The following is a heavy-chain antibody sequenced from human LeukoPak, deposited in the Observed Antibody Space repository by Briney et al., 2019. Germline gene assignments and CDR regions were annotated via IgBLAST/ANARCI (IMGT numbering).Heavy chain of an antibody. V-gene: IGHV3-30-3*01. J-gene: IGHJ4*02. CDR3: ARIRASYSYGLDY. D-gene: IGHD5-18*01. Sequence: PGGSLRLSCAASGFTFSSYAMHWVRQAPGKGLEWVAVISYDGSNKYYADSVKGRFTISRDNAKNSLYLQMNSLRAEDTAVYYCARIRASYSYGLDYWGQGTLVTVSS. CDR2: ISYDGSNK. CDR1: GFTFSSYA.